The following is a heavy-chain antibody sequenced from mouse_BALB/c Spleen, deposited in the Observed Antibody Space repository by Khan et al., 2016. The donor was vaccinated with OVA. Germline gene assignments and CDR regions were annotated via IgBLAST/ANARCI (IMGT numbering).Heavy chain of an antibody. CDR2: INPSNGYT. D-gene: IGHD2-14*01. CDR3: VRDGTYHRNDGWFAY. Sequence: QVQLMESGAELARPGASVKMSCKASGYTFTSYTIHWIKKRPGQGLEWIGYINPSNGYTNYNQKFKDKVTLSTDKSSTTAYLQLSSLTSDDSAVYNCVRDGTYHRNDGWFAYWGQGTLVTVSA. V-gene: IGHV1-4*01. CDR1: GYTFTSYT. J-gene: IGHJ3*01.